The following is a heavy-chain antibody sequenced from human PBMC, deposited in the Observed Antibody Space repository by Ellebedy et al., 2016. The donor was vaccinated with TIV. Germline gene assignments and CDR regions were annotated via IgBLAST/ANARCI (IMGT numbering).Heavy chain of an antibody. Sequence: ASVKVSCXASGYTFTGYYTHWVRQAPGQGLEWMGWISAYNGNTNYAQKLQGRVTMTTDTSTSTAYMELRSLRSDDTAVYYCARDPVAGTRSFDYWGQGTLVTVSS. D-gene: IGHD6-19*01. CDR1: GYTFTGYY. V-gene: IGHV1-18*04. J-gene: IGHJ4*02. CDR3: ARDPVAGTRSFDY. CDR2: ISAYNGNT.